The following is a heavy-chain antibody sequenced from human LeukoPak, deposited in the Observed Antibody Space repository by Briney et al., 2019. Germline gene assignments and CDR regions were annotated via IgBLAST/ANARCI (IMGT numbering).Heavy chain of an antibody. CDR2: ISYDGSNK. CDR1: GFTFSSYA. V-gene: IGHV3-30-3*01. D-gene: IGHD6-19*01. CDR3: ARDLSSSSSGWYAAYYYYGMDV. J-gene: IGHJ6*02. Sequence: GRSLRLSCAASGFTFSSYAMHWVRQAPGKGLEWVAVISYDGSNKYYADSVKGRFTISRDNSKNTLYLQMNSLRAEDTAVYYCARDLSSSSSGWYAAYYYYGMDVWGQGTTVTVSS.